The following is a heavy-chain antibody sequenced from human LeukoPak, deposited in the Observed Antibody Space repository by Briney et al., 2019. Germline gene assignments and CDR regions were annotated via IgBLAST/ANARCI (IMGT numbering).Heavy chain of an antibody. CDR2: ISTRGSTE. CDR1: GFTFSSYE. D-gene: IGHD3-22*01. CDR3: ARDPSRGHYYDSSGYHN. J-gene: IGHJ4*02. Sequence: GGSLRLSCAASGFTFSSYEMNWVRQAPGKGLEWVSYISTRGSTEYYADSVKGRFTISRDNAKNSLYLQMNSLRAEDTAVYYCARDPSRGHYYDSSGYHNWGQGTLVTVSS. V-gene: IGHV3-48*03.